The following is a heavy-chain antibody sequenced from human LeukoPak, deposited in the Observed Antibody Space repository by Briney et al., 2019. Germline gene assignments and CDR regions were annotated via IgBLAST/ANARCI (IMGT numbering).Heavy chain of an antibody. Sequence: TSETLSLTCTVSGGSISSYYWSWIRQPPGKGLEWIGYIYYSGSTNYNPSLKSQVTISVDTSKNQFSLKLSSVTAADTAVYYCARDLTRWGFDHWGQGTLVTVSS. J-gene: IGHJ5*02. CDR3: ARDLTRWGFDH. D-gene: IGHD4-11*01. CDR2: IYYSGST. V-gene: IGHV4-59*01. CDR1: GGSISSYY.